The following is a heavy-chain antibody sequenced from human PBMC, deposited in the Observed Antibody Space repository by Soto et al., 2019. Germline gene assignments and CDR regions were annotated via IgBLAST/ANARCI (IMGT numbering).Heavy chain of an antibody. D-gene: IGHD2-2*01. CDR2: INWNGGST. Sequence: GGSLRLSCAASGFTFDDYGMSWVRQAPGKGLEWVSGINWNGGSTGYADSVKGRFTISRDNAKNSLYLQMNSLRAEDTALYYCAREVLVPAAMWDYYYGMDVWGQGTTVTVSS. CDR1: GFTFDDYG. J-gene: IGHJ6*02. V-gene: IGHV3-20*04. CDR3: AREVLVPAAMWDYYYGMDV.